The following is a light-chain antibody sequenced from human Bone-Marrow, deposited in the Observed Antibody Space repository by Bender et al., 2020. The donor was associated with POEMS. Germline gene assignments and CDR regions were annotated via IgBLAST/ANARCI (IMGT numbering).Light chain of an antibody. CDR3: GSYTRNTKYV. Sequence: QSALTQPRSVSGSPGQSVTISCTGTSSDVGGYNYVSWYQQHPGKAPKLMIYEVSNRPSGVSNRFSGSKSGNTASLTISGLQAEDEADYYCGSYTRNTKYVFGGGTKVTVL. CDR1: SSDVGGYNY. CDR2: EVS. V-gene: IGLV2-14*01. J-gene: IGLJ1*01.